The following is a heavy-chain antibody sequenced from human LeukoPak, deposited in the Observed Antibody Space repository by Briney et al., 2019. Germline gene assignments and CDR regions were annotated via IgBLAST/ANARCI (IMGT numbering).Heavy chain of an antibody. J-gene: IGHJ5*02. CDR2: IYHSGST. CDR1: GGSIRSHENY. D-gene: IGHD3-9*01. V-gene: IGHV4-31*03. Sequence: SETLSLTCTVSGGSIRSHENYWSWIRQHPGKGLEWIGYIYHSGSTYYNPSLKSRVTISVDTSRSQFSLKLSSVTAAATAVYYCARAHNYDSLTGYYIDPWGQGTLVTVSS. CDR3: ARAHNYDSLTGYYIDP.